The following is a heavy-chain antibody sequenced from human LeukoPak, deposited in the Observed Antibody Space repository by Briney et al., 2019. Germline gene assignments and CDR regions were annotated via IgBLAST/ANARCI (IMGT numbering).Heavy chain of an antibody. V-gene: IGHV4-30-4*01. D-gene: IGHD3-3*01. Sequence: SETLSLTCTVSGGSISSGDYYWSWIRQSPGKGLEWIGYIYYSGSTYYNPSLKSRVTISVDTSKNQFSLKLSSVTAADTAVYYCARRPYEFWRSWFDPWGQGTLVTVSS. J-gene: IGHJ5*02. CDR1: GGSISSGDYY. CDR3: ARRPYEFWRSWFDP. CDR2: IYYSGST.